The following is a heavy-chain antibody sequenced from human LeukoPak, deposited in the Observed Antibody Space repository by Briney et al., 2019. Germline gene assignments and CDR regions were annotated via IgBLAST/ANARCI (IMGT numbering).Heavy chain of an antibody. CDR3: ARDPTNTSGYYAYFDY. D-gene: IGHD5-12*01. J-gene: IGHJ4*02. Sequence: ASVKVSCKASGYTFRNYGITWVRQGPEQGLEWMGRISAYNGDTHYAQNLQGRVTMTTDTSTSTAYMELRSLRSDDTAVYYCARDPTNTSGYYAYFDYWGQGTLVTVSS. CDR2: ISAYNGDT. V-gene: IGHV1-18*01. CDR1: GYTFRNYG.